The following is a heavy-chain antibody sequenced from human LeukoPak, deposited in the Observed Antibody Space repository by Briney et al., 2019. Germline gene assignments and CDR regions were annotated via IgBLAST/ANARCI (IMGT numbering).Heavy chain of an antibody. Sequence: KTGGSLRLSCAASGFTFSSYSMNWVRQAPGKGLEWVSSIISSSSYIYYADSVKGRFTISRDNAKNSLYLQMNSLRAEDTAVYYCARGFFDYVWGSYRSISFDYWGQGTLVTVSS. J-gene: IGHJ4*02. CDR1: GFTFSSYS. D-gene: IGHD3-16*02. CDR2: IISSSSYI. V-gene: IGHV3-21*01. CDR3: ARGFFDYVWGSYRSISFDY.